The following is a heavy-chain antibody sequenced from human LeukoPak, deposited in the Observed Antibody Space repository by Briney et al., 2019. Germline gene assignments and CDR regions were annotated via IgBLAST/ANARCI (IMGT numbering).Heavy chain of an antibody. CDR3: AKGMSATSGYLELDY. CDR2: ISNSGGRI. D-gene: IGHD3-22*01. Sequence: GGSLRLSCAVSGFTFSSYAMSWVRQAPGKGLEWVSAISNSGGRIYYTDSVKGRFTISRDNSKNTLYLQMDSLRAEDTAVYYCAKGMSATSGYLELDYWGQGTLATVSS. V-gene: IGHV3-23*01. J-gene: IGHJ4*02. CDR1: GFTFSSYA.